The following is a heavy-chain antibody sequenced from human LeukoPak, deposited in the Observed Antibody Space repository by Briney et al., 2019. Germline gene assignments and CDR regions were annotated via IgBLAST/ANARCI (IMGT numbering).Heavy chain of an antibody. J-gene: IGHJ4*02. Sequence: SETLSLTCSVSGGSINNHIWSWIRQPPGKGLEWIGYISYSGSANYNPSLKSRVTISVDTSKNQFSLKVTSVTAADTAVYYCARETAVVLDYWGQGTLVTVSS. V-gene: IGHV4-59*11. D-gene: IGHD5-18*01. CDR2: ISYSGSA. CDR1: GGSINNHI. CDR3: ARETAVVLDY.